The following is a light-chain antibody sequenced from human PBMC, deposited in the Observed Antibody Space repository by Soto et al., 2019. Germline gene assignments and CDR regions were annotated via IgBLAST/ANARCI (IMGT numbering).Light chain of an antibody. CDR2: DAS. CDR1: QSISTG. V-gene: IGKV1-5*01. CDR3: QQYNSSSLT. J-gene: IGKJ1*01. Sequence: DIQMTQSPSTLSASVGYIVTITCRASQSISTGLAWYQQKPGKAPKLLIYDASSLQSGVPSRFSGSGSGTEFTLTISSLQPDDFATYYCQQYNSSSLTFGQGTKVEIK.